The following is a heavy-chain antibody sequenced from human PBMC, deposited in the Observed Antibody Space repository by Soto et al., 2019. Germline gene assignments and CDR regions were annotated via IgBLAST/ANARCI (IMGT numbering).Heavy chain of an antibody. CDR1: GFTFSSYS. J-gene: IGHJ4*02. CDR3: ARAVADYSESSGYWLRTTYYFEC. Sequence: PGGSLRLSCAASGFTFSSYSMNWVRQAPGKGLEWVSYISSSSSTIYYADSVKGRFTISRDNAKNSLYLQMNSLRDEDTAVYYCARAVADYSESSGYWLRTTYYFECWGKGSLFTV. CDR2: ISSSSSTI. V-gene: IGHV3-48*02. D-gene: IGHD3-22*01.